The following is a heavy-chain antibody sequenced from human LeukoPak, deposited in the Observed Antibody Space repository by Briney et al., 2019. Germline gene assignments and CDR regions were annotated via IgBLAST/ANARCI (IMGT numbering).Heavy chain of an antibody. D-gene: IGHD4-17*01. CDR1: GGSISTYY. CDR3: ARGLRSYYYYYYMDV. Sequence: PSETLSLTCAVSGGSISTYYWSWIRQPPGKGLEWIGYIHYSGSSNYNPSLKSRVTISLDTSKNQFSLKLSSVTAADTAVYYCARGLRSYYYYYYMDVWGKGTTVTVSS. V-gene: IGHV4-59*01. CDR2: IHYSGSS. J-gene: IGHJ6*03.